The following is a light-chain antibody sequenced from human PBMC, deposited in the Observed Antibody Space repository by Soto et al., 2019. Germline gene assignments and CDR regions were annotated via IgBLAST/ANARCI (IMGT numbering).Light chain of an antibody. CDR3: QQYSTSSRT. CDR2: KAS. J-gene: IGKJ1*01. V-gene: IGKV1-5*03. Sequence: IQMTHSPSTLSASVLYRGTITFLASQSISSWLAWYQQKPGKAPKLLIYKASSLESGVPSRFSGSGSETEFTLTISSLQPDDFATYYCQQYSTSSRTFGQGTKVDIK. CDR1: QSISSW.